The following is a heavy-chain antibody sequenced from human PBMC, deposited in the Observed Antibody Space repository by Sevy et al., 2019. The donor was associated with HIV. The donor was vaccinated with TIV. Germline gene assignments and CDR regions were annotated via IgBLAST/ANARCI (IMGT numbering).Heavy chain of an antibody. CDR3: ARDGARITMVQGVMAYCHGMDV. CDR2: IRSSSNYI. V-gene: IGHV3-21*01. J-gene: IGHJ6*02. Sequence: GGSLRLSCAASGFTFSTYSMNWVRQAPGKELEWVSSIRSSSNYIYYADSVKGRFTISRDNAKNSLYLQMNSLRAEDTALDYAARDGARITMVQGVMAYCHGMDVWGQGTTVTVSS. D-gene: IGHD3-10*01. CDR1: GFTFSTYS.